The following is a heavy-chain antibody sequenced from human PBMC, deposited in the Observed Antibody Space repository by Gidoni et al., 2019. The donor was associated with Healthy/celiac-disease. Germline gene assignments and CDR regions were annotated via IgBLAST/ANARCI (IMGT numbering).Heavy chain of an antibody. Sequence: QVQLVESGGGVVQPGRSLRLSCAASGFTFSRYGMHWVRQATGKGLEWVAVISYDGSNKYYADSVKGRFTISRDNSKNTLYLQMNSLRAEDTAVYYCAKDLEDIVVVPAAIGADYYGMDVWGQGTTVTVSS. CDR2: ISYDGSNK. J-gene: IGHJ6*02. V-gene: IGHV3-30*18. CDR1: GFTFSRYG. CDR3: AKDLEDIVVVPAAIGADYYGMDV. D-gene: IGHD2-2*02.